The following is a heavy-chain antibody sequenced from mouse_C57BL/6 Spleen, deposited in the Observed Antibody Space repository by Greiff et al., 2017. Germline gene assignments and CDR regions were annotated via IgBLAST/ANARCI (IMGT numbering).Heavy chain of an antibody. D-gene: IGHD1-1*01. CDR1: GYTFTDYE. CDR2: IDPETGGT. V-gene: IGHV1-15*01. CDR3: TRRDYYGSSYFDY. J-gene: IGHJ2*01. Sequence: VKLMESGAELVRPGASVTLSCKASGYTFTDYEMHWVKQTPVHGLEWIGAIDPETGGTAYNQQFKGKAILTADKSSSTAYMELRSLTSEDSAVYYCTRRDYYGSSYFDYWGQGTTLTVSS.